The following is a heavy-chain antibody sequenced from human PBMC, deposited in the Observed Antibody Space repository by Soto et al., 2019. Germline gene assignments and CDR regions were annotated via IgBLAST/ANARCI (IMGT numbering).Heavy chain of an antibody. CDR2: ISSSGSTI. V-gene: IGHV3-11*01. Sequence: VGCLRLSCAAYGFRFSDYYMSWIRQAPGKGLEWVSYISSSGSTIYYADSVKGRFTISRDNAKNSLYLQMNSLRAEDTAVYYCARLSSGYSYGPYFDYWGQGTLVTVSS. CDR1: GFRFSDYY. CDR3: ARLSSGYSYGPYFDY. J-gene: IGHJ4*02. D-gene: IGHD5-18*01.